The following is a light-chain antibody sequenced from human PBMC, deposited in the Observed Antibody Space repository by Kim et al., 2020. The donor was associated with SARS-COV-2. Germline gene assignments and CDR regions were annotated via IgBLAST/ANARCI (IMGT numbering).Light chain of an antibody. J-gene: IGKJ5*01. V-gene: IGKV1D-12*01. CDR2: AAS. Sequence: ASVGDKVTITGRASQGISTWLAWYQQKPGKAPNLLIYAASSLQSGVPSRFSGSGSGTDFTLTISSLQPEDFATYYCQQGNSFPITFGQGTRLEIK. CDR1: QGISTW. CDR3: QQGNSFPIT.